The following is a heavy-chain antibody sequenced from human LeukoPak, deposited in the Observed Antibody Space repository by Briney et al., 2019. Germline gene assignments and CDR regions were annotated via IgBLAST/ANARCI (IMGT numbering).Heavy chain of an antibody. CDR2: ISWDRGTT. Sequence: PGGSLRLSCEASGFTFNNYAMHWVRQAPGKGLEWVSGISWDRGTTGYGDSVKGRFTISRDHTKNSLFLQMNSLRADDTAVYYCAKYRLIWLPAPVFDYWGQGTLVTVSS. CDR3: AKYRLIWLPAPVFDY. D-gene: IGHD5-12*01. J-gene: IGHJ4*02. V-gene: IGHV3-9*01. CDR1: GFTFNNYA.